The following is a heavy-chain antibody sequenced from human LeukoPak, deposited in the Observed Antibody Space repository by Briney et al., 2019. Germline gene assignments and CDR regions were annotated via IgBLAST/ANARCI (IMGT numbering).Heavy chain of an antibody. CDR2: ISSSGSTI. Sequence: GGSLRLSCAASGFTFSSYAMSWIRQAPGKGLEWVSYISSSGSTIYYADSVKGRFTISRDNSKNSLYLQMNSLRAEDTAAYYCARVLSGYYGVYYYYSYYMDVWGKGTTVTVSS. D-gene: IGHD3-3*01. V-gene: IGHV3-11*04. CDR1: GFTFSSYA. J-gene: IGHJ6*03. CDR3: ARVLSGYYGVYYYYSYYMDV.